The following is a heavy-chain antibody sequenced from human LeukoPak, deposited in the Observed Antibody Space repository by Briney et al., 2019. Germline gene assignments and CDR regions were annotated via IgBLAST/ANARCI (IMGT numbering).Heavy chain of an antibody. Sequence: SETLSLTCSVSGGSISSSSYYWGWIRQPPGKGLEWIGTIYYSGSTFYKPSLTSRVTISVDTSKNQFSLKLSSVTAADTAVYYCARIHPANWNPFNWFDPWGQGTLVTVSS. CDR1: GGSISSSSYY. D-gene: IGHD1-1*01. CDR3: ARIHPANWNPFNWFDP. CDR2: IYYSGST. J-gene: IGHJ5*02. V-gene: IGHV4-39*01.